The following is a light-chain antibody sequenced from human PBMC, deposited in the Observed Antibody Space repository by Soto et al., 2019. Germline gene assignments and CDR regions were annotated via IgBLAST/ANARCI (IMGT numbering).Light chain of an antibody. V-gene: IGKV1-39*01. CDR3: QQSYTSPWT. Sequence: DIPMTQSPSSLSASVGDRVTITCRASQPITNYLNWYQQKPGRAPKLLIYAASNLQTGVPSRFSAGGSETEFTLAINSLQSGDFATYFCQQSYTSPWTFGQGTSVEIK. CDR1: QPITNY. CDR2: AAS. J-gene: IGKJ1*01.